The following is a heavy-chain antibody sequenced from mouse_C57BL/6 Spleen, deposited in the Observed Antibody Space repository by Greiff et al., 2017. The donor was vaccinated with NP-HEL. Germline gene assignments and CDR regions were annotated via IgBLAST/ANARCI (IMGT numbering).Heavy chain of an antibody. Sequence: VQLKESGPELVKPGASVKIPCKASGYTFTDYNMDWVKQSHGKSLEWIGDINPNNGGTIYNQKFKGKATLTVDKSSSTAYMELRSLTSEDTAVYYCARSRYYGSSFWYFDYWGQGTTLTVSS. V-gene: IGHV1-18*01. CDR3: ARSRYYGSSFWYFDY. D-gene: IGHD1-1*01. J-gene: IGHJ2*01. CDR2: INPNNGGT. CDR1: GYTFTDYN.